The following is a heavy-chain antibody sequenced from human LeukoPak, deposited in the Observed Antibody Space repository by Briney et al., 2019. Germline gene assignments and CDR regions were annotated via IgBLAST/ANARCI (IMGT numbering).Heavy chain of an antibody. V-gene: IGHV3-21*01. J-gene: IGHJ4*02. D-gene: IGHD2-8*01. CDR1: GFTFSSYS. CDR2: ISSSSSYI. CDR3: ASTRMGFDY. Sequence: KPGGSLRLSGEASGFTFSSYSINWVRKAPGKGLEWVSSISSSSSYIYYADSVKGRFTISRDNAKNSLYLQMNSLRAEDTAVYYCASTRMGFDYWGQGTLVTVSS.